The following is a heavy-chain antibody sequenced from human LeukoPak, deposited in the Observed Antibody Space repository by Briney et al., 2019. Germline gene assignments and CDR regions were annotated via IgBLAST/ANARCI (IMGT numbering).Heavy chain of an antibody. CDR3: ARDGTRGTDRTYYDFWSGYGNWYFDL. V-gene: IGHV3-66*01. CDR2: IYSGGSA. CDR1: GFTVSSNY. D-gene: IGHD3-3*01. J-gene: IGHJ2*01. Sequence: PGGSLRLSCAASGFTVSSNYMSWVRQAPGKGLEWVSVIYSGGSAYYADSVKGRFTTSRDNSKNTLYLQMNSLRAEDTAVYYCARDGTRGTDRTYYDFWSGYGNWYFDLWGRGTLVTVSS.